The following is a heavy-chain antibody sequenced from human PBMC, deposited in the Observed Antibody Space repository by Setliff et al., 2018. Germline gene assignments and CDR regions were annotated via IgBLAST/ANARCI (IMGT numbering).Heavy chain of an antibody. CDR3: ASSSGWIPWIQH. CDR1: GFTFSSYW. Sequence: PGGSLRLSCAASGFTFSSYWMHWVSQVPGKGLVWVSRINNDGSSGDYADSVKGRFTISRDNAKNTVYLQMNSLRAEDTAVYYCASSSGWIPWIQHWGPGTLVTVSS. V-gene: IGHV3-74*01. D-gene: IGHD3-10*01. J-gene: IGHJ1*01. CDR2: INNDGSSG.